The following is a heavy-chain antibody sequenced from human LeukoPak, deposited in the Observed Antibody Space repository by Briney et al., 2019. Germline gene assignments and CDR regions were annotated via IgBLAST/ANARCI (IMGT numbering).Heavy chain of an antibody. CDR2: MISTWSTI. V-gene: IGHV3-11*01. CDR1: GFTFSDYY. Sequence: GGSLRLSCAASGFTFSDYYMSWIRQAPGSGLDRVSYMISTWSTIYYAGSVKGRFTISRDNVKNSLYLQMNSLRAEDTAVYYCARDGGSDIVPYNWFDPWGQGTLVTVSS. J-gene: IGHJ5*02. D-gene: IGHD2-8*01. CDR3: ARDGGSDIVPYNWFDP.